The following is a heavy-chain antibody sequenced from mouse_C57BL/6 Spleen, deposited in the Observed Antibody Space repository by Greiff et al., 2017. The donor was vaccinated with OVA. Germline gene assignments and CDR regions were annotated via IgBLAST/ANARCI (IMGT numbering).Heavy chain of an antibody. V-gene: IGHV1-82*01. J-gene: IGHJ4*01. CDR1: GYAFSSSW. CDR3: ARKSSTGYAMDY. Sequence: VKLQQSGPELVKPGASVKISCKASGYAFSSSWMNWVKQRPGKGLEWIGRIYPGDGNTNYNGKFKGKATLTADKSSSTAYMQLSSLTSEDSAVYFCARKSSTGYAMDYWGQGTSVTVSS. CDR2: IYPGDGNT. D-gene: IGHD4-1*02.